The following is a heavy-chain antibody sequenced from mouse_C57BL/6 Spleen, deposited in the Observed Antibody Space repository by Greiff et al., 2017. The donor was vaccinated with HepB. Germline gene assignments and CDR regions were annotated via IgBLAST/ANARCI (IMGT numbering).Heavy chain of an antibody. CDR3: AREGGEYYFDY. V-gene: IGHV5-16*01. J-gene: IGHJ2*01. CDR2: INYDGSST. CDR1: GFTFSDYY. Sequence: EVKVVESEGGLVQPGSSMKLSCTASGFTFSDYYMAWVRQVPEKGLEWVANINYDGSSTYYLDSLKSRFIISRDNAKNILYLQMSSLKSEDTATFYCAREGGEYYFDYWGQGTTLTVSS.